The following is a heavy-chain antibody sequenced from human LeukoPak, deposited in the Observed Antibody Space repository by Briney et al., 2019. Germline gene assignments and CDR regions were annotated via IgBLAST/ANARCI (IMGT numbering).Heavy chain of an antibody. CDR1: GFTVSSNY. Sequence: GGSPRLSCAASGFTVSSNYMSWVRQAPGKGLEWVSIIYSGGNTYYAGSVKGRFTISRDSSENTLYLQMNSLRAEDTAVYYCARGNYFDYWGQGTLVTVSS. J-gene: IGHJ4*02. V-gene: IGHV3-66*01. CDR3: ARGNYFDY. CDR2: IYSGGNT.